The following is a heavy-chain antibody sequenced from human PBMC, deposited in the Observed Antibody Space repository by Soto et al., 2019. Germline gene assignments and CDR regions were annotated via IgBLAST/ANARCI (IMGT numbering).Heavy chain of an antibody. CDR2: IIPIFGTA. Sequence: SVKVSCKASGGTFSSYAISWVRQAPGQGLEWMGGIIPIFGTANYAQKFQGRVTITADESTSTAYMELSSLRSEDTAVYYCARGITIFGHMDVWGQGTTVTVSS. J-gene: IGHJ6*02. V-gene: IGHV1-69*13. D-gene: IGHD3-3*01. CDR1: GGTFSSYA. CDR3: ARGITIFGHMDV.